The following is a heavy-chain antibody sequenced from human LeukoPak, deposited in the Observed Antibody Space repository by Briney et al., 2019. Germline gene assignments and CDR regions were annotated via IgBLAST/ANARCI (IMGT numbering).Heavy chain of an antibody. J-gene: IGHJ4*02. Sequence: HSGGSLRLSCAASGFTFSSYAMSWVRQSPGKGLEWVSAISGSGGSTYYADSVKGRFTISRDNSKNTLYLQMNSLRAEDTAVYYCAKPAMVRGPLDYWGQGTLVTVSS. V-gene: IGHV3-23*01. CDR2: ISGSGGST. D-gene: IGHD3-10*01. CDR3: AKPAMVRGPLDY. CDR1: GFTFSSYA.